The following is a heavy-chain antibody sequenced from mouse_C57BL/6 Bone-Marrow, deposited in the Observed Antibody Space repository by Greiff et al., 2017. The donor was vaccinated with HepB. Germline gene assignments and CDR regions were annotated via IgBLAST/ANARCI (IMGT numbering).Heavy chain of an antibody. CDR2: ISYSGST. J-gene: IGHJ1*03. CDR3: ARSPPPSHHYYGSSHWYFDV. D-gene: IGHD1-1*01. Sequence: DVKLQESGPGLAKPSQTLSLTCSVTGYSITSDYWNWIRKFPGNKLEYMGYISYSGSTYYNPSLKSRISITRDTSKNQYYLQLNSVTTEDTATYYCARSPPPSHHYYGSSHWYFDVWGTGTTVTVSS. V-gene: IGHV3-8*01. CDR1: GYSITSDY.